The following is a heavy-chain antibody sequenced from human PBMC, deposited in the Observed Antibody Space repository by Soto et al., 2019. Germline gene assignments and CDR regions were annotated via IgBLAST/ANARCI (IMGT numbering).Heavy chain of an antibody. J-gene: IGHJ4*02. CDR1: GYTFTSYG. V-gene: IGHV1-18*04. D-gene: IGHD6-19*01. CDR3: ARHQETDPLPWGIAVAGTAFDY. Sequence: QVQLVQSGAEVKKPGASVKVSCKASGYTFTSYGISWVRQAPGQGLEWMGWISAYNGNTNYAQKLQGRVTMTTDTSTSTAYMELRSLRSDDTAVYYCARHQETDPLPWGIAVAGTAFDYWGQGTLVTVSS. CDR2: ISAYNGNT.